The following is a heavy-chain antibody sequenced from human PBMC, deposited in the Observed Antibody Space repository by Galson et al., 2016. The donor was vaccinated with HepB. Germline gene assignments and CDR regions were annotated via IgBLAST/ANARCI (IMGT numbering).Heavy chain of an antibody. J-gene: IGHJ4*02. Sequence: SLRLSCAASGFTFSSYGMHWVRQAPGKGLEWLAVIWYDGSNKYYADSVKGRFTISRDNSKNTLYLQMNSLRAEDTAVYYCARESLWGQGTLVTVSS. CDR1: GFTFSSYG. CDR2: IWYDGSNK. CDR3: ARESL. V-gene: IGHV3-33*01.